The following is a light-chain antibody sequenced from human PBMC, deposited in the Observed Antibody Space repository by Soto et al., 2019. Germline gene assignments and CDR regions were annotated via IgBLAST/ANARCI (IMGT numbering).Light chain of an antibody. J-gene: IGKJ4*01. Sequence: DIVLTQSPGTLSLSPGERATLSCRASQSVNNNFLAWYQQKPGQAPRLLIYGASSRATGIPDRFSGSGSGTDFTLTINRLDPEEFAVYYCQHYVTYPLTFGGGTKVEIK. CDR1: QSVNNNF. CDR2: GAS. V-gene: IGKV3-20*01. CDR3: QHYVTYPLT.